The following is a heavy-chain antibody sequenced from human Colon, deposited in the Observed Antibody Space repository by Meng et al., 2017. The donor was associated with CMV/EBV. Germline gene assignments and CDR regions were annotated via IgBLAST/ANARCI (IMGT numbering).Heavy chain of an antibody. D-gene: IGHD1-14*01. Sequence: SGKAPGYIMTGHWLGWVHQMPGKGLEYMGLIYPGDSDARYSPSFEGQVSISADSSTNTAYLQWSGLKASDTAMYYCARHGSTTFDHWGQGTLVTVSS. V-gene: IGHV5-51*07. CDR1: GYIMTGHW. J-gene: IGHJ4*02. CDR3: ARHGSTTFDH. CDR2: IYPGDSDA.